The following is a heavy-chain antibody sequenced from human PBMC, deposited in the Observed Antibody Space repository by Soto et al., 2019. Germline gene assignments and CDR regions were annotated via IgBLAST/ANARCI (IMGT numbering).Heavy chain of an antibody. CDR2: IYYTGST. D-gene: IGHD6-19*01. CDR1: GGSIINHY. CDR3: ARRGSGWYRPIDY. V-gene: IGHV4-59*08. Sequence: QVQLQESGPGLVKPSETLSLICTVSGGSIINHYWGWIRQPPGKGLEWIGYIYYTGSTKYNPSLKSRVATSVDTSKTQFSLKLSSVTAADAAVYYCARRGSGWYRPIDYWGQGSLVTVSS. J-gene: IGHJ4*02.